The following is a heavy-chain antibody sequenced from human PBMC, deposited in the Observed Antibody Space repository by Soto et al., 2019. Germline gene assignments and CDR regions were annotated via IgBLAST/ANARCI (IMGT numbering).Heavy chain of an antibody. CDR1: GFSFSTYP. D-gene: IGHD4-17*01. Sequence: GGSLRLSCAASGFSFSTYPMVWVRQAPGKRLEAVSSISGSGDKTYYKDSVKGRFTISRDNSKNTVYLQMNSLRPEDTAVYCCAKILSTVTTYYYGMDAWGQGTTVTVSS. J-gene: IGHJ6*02. CDR2: ISGSGDKT. V-gene: IGHV3-23*01. CDR3: AKILSTVTTYYYGMDA.